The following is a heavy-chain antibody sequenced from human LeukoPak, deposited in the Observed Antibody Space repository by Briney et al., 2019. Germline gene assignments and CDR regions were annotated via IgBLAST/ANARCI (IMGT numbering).Heavy chain of an antibody. CDR2: ISSSGSTI. D-gene: IGHD3-22*01. CDR3: ARELYYDSSGFDY. J-gene: IGHJ4*02. CDR1: GFTFSDYY. V-gene: IGHV3-11*01. Sequence: GGSLRLSCAASGFTFSDYYMSWIRQAPGKGLEWVSYISSSGSTIYYADSVKGRFTISRDNAKNSLYLQTNSLRAEDTAVYYCARELYYDSSGFDYWGQGTLVTVSS.